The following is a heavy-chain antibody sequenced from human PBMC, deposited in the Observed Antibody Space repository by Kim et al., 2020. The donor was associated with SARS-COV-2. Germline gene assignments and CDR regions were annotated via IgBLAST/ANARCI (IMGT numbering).Heavy chain of an antibody. D-gene: IGHD3-10*01. CDR2: TTRDGDGS. V-gene: IGHV3-64D*06. J-gene: IGHJ1*01. CDR1: GFTFSNYA. CDR3: VRYGRTYGAVH. Sequence: GGSVRLSCSASGFTFSNYAMHWVRQAPGMGLQYVSATTRDGDGSFYADSVNDRFSIFRDNSKDTLFLQMSGLRIEDTAIYYCVRYGRTYGAVHWGQGTLVTV.